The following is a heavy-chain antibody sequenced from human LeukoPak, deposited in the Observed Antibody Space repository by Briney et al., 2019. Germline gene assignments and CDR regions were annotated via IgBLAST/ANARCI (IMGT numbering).Heavy chain of an antibody. CDR1: GFTFSTYW. J-gene: IGHJ4*02. V-gene: IGHV3-74*01. D-gene: IGHD3-22*01. Sequence: GGSLRLSCAPSGFTFSTYWMHWVRQAPGKGLVWVSCINSDGSITRYADSVKGRFTISRDNAKNTLYLQMNSLRAEDTAVYYCARAPGSGYYDYWGQGTLVTVSS. CDR2: INSDGSIT. CDR3: ARAPGSGYYDY.